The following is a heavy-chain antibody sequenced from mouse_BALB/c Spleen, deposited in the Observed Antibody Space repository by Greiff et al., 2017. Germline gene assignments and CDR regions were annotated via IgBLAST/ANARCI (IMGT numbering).Heavy chain of an antibody. J-gene: IGHJ3*01. Sequence: QVQLKQSGAELVRPGTSVKVSCKASGYAFTNYLIEWVKQRPGQGLEWIGVINPGSGGTNYNEKFKGKATLTADKSSSTAYMQLSSLTSDDSAVYFCATGYYGFAYWGQGTLVTVSA. D-gene: IGHD2-3*01. V-gene: IGHV1-54*01. CDR1: GYAFTNYL. CDR3: ATGYYGFAY. CDR2: INPGSGGT.